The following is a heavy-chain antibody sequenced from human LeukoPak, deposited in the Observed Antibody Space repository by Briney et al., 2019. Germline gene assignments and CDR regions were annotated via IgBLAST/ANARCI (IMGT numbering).Heavy chain of an antibody. CDR1: GYSISSGYY. V-gene: IGHV4-38-2*02. J-gene: IGHJ4*02. D-gene: IGHD3-22*01. Sequence: SETLSLTCTVSGYSISSGYYWGWIRQPPGKGLEWIGSIYYSGSTYYNPSLKSRITISVDTSKNQFSLKLSSVTAADTAVYYCARLDDSSGYFHWGQGTLVTVSS. CDR2: IYYSGST. CDR3: ARLDDSSGYFH.